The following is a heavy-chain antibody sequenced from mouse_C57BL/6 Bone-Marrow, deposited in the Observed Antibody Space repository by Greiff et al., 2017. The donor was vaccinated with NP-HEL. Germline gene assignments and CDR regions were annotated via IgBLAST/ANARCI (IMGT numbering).Heavy chain of an antibody. Sequence: EVMLVESGGDLVKPGGSLKLSCAASGFTFSSYGMSWVRQTPDKRLEWVATISSGGSYTYYPDSVKGRFTTSRDNAKNTLYLQMSSLKSEDTAMYYCARMVTTGRNAMDYWGQGTSVTVSS. CDR3: ARMVTTGRNAMDY. CDR2: ISSGGSYT. CDR1: GFTFSSYG. V-gene: IGHV5-6*01. D-gene: IGHD2-2*01. J-gene: IGHJ4*01.